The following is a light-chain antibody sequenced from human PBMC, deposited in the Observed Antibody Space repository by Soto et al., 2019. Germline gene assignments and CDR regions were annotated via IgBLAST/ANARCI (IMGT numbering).Light chain of an antibody. CDR3: QQRSDWPFT. V-gene: IGKV3-11*01. CDR1: QSLSSY. Sequence: EIELTQSPATLYLSTGERATLSCRASQSLSSYLAWYQQKPGQPPRLLIYDASTRATGITGRLSGSESGTDFTLTISGLEPEDFAIYYCQQRSDWPFTFCQGTRLEIK. J-gene: IGKJ5*01. CDR2: DAS.